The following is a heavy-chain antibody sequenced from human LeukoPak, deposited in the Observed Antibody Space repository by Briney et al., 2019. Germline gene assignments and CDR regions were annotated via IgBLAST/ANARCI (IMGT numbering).Heavy chain of an antibody. CDR2: IIPIFGIA. V-gene: IGHV1-69*04. Sequence: SVKVSCKASGGTFSSYAISWVRQAPGQGLEWMGRIIPIFGIANYAQKFQGRVTITADKSTSTAYMELSSLRSEDTAVYYRARTLGVGASDYWSQGTLVTVSS. D-gene: IGHD1-26*01. CDR1: GGTFSSYA. J-gene: IGHJ4*02. CDR3: ARTLGVGASDY.